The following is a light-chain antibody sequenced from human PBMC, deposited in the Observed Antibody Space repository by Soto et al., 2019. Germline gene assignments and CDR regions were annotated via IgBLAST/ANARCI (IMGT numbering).Light chain of an antibody. V-gene: IGLV1-44*01. CDR3: QSFDKYLSAVV. CDR1: ASNLGGNP. CDR2: TNH. J-gene: IGLJ2*01. Sequence: QSVLTQPPSVSGTPGQKVSISCSGSASNLGGNPVNWYQHLPGAAPKLLIYTNHQRPSGVPDRFSGSKSGTSASLAISGLRSEDEANFYCQSFDKYLSAVVFGGGTKLTVL.